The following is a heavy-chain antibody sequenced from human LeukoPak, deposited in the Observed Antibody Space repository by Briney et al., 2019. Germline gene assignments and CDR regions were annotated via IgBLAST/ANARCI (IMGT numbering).Heavy chain of an antibody. Sequence: GASVKVSCKASGYTFTSYDINWVRQATGQGLEWMGWMNPNSGNTGYAQKFQGRATITRNTSISTAYMELSSLRSEDTAVYYCARGIGAARSLVVWGQGTMVTVSS. CDR2: MNPNSGNT. CDR1: GYTFTSYD. V-gene: IGHV1-8*03. J-gene: IGHJ3*01. CDR3: ARGIGAARSLVV. D-gene: IGHD6-13*01.